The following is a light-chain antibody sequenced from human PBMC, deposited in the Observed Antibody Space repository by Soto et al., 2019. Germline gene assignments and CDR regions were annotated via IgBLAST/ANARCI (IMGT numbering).Light chain of an antibody. Sequence: EIVLTQSPGTLSLSPGERATLXXRASQSVSSSLAWYQQKPGQAPRXVIYDASNRATGIPDRFSGSGAGTDFTLTISRLEPEDFAVYYCQQYGSLSWTFGQGTKVDIK. CDR2: DAS. V-gene: IGKV3-20*01. CDR3: QQYGSLSWT. J-gene: IGKJ1*01. CDR1: QSVSSS.